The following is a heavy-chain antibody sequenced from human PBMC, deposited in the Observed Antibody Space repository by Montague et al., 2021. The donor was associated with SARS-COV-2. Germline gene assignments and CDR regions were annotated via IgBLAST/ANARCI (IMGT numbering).Heavy chain of an antibody. Sequence: SETLSLTCAVYGGSFSGYYWSWIRQPPGKGLEWIGEINHSGSTNYNPSLKSRVTISVDTSKNQFSLKLSSVTAADTAVYYCARANSGWCRYFDLWGRGTLVTVSS. CDR3: ARANSGWCRYFDL. CDR1: GGSFSGYY. D-gene: IGHD6-19*01. J-gene: IGHJ2*01. V-gene: IGHV4-34*01. CDR2: INHSGST.